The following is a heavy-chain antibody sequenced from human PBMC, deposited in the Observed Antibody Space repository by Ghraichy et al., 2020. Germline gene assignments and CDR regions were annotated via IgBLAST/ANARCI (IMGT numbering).Heavy chain of an antibody. D-gene: IGHD3-10*01. CDR2: IYYSGST. Sequence: ETLFLTCAVSGGSISGHYWSWIRQPPGKRLEWIGYIYYSGSTNYNPSLKSRVAMSVDTSKNQFSLKLKSVTAADTAVYYCARHGSSGTYYTAFYDYWGQGTLVTVSS. CDR1: GGSISGHY. V-gene: IGHV4-59*08. CDR3: ARHGSSGTYYTAFYDY. J-gene: IGHJ4*02.